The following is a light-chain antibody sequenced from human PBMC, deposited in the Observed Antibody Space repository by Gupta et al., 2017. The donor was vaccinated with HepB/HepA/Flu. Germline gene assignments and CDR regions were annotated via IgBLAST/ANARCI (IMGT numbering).Light chain of an antibody. J-gene: IGKJ4*01. Sequence: ASVGDRVTITCRASQGIRHDLGWYQQKPGKAPKRLIFAASSLKSGVPSRFSGSGSGTEFTLTISSLQPEDFATYYCLQHNSYPLTFGGGTTVAIK. V-gene: IGKV1-17*01. CDR3: LQHNSYPLT. CDR1: QGIRHD. CDR2: AAS.